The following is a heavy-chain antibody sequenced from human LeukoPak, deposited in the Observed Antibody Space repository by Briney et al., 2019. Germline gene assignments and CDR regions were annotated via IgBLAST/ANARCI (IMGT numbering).Heavy chain of an antibody. J-gene: IGHJ4*02. V-gene: IGHV4-30-4*01. CDR2: IYYSGST. CDR3: AREGRDYGDYTIDY. Sequence: SETLSLTCTVSAGSISSGDYYWSWIRQPPGKGLEWIGYIYYSGSTYYNPSLKSRVTISVDTSKNQFSLKLSSVTAADTAVYYCAREGRDYGDYTIDYWGQGTLVTVSS. CDR1: AGSISSGDYY. D-gene: IGHD4-17*01.